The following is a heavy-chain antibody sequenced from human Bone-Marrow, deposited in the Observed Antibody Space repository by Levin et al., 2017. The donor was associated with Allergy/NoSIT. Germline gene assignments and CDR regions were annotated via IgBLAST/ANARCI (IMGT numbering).Heavy chain of an antibody. J-gene: IGHJ4*02. CDR2: ITTADDT. V-gene: IGHV3-13*01. CDR1: GFTFSTYD. D-gene: IGHD6-13*01. Sequence: PGGSLRLACAASGFTFSTYDMHWLRQTPGKGLEWVAAITTADDTYYLNSVKGRFTISREIATNSVFLQMTSLRVGDTALYYCARGYGSSHYFLDSWGRGTLVAVSS. CDR3: ARGYGSSHYFLDS.